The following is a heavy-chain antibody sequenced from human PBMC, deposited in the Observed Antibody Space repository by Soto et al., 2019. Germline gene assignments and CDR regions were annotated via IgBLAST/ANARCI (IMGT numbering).Heavy chain of an antibody. Sequence: GGSLRLSCAASGFTFSDYYMSWIRQAPGKGLEWVSYISSSSSYTNYADSVKGRFTISRDNAKNSLYLQMNSLRAEDTAVYYCARDRGGGSGSYYTNWFDPWGLGTLVTVSS. CDR3: ARDRGGGSGSYYTNWFDP. V-gene: IGHV3-11*05. CDR1: GFTFSDYY. D-gene: IGHD3-10*01. J-gene: IGHJ5*02. CDR2: ISSSSSYT.